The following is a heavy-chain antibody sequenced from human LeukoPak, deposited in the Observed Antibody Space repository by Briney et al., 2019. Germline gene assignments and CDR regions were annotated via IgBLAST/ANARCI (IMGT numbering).Heavy chain of an antibody. CDR2: INHSGST. D-gene: IGHD1-26*01. CDR1: GGSFSGYY. V-gene: IGHV4-34*01. CDR3: ASRVGYFDY. J-gene: IGHJ4*02. Sequence: SETLSLTCAVYGGSFSGYYWSWIRQPPGKGLEWIGEINHSGSTNYNPFLKSRVTISVDTSKNQFSLKLSSVTAADTAVYYCASRVGYFDYWGQGTLVTVSS.